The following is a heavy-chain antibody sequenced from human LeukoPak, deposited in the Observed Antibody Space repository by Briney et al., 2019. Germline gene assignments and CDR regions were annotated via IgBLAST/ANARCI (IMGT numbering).Heavy chain of an antibody. CDR1: GFSISNFW. J-gene: IGHJ4*02. Sequence: PGGSLRLSCAASGFSISNFWMHWVRQAPGKGLVWVSRINSDGSSTSYADSVKGRFTISRDNPKNTLYLQMNSLRAEDTAVYYCARGGFGGYDSNFDYWGQGTLVTVSS. D-gene: IGHD5-12*01. CDR2: INSDGSST. V-gene: IGHV3-74*01. CDR3: ARGGFGGYDSNFDY.